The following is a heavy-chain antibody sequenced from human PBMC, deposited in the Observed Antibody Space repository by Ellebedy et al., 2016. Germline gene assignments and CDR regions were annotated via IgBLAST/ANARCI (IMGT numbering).Heavy chain of an antibody. CDR2: INAGNGNT. CDR1: GYTFTTYG. J-gene: IGHJ6*02. V-gene: IGHV1-3*01. D-gene: IGHD2-2*02. Sequence: ASVKVSCKASGYTFTTYGIYWVRQAPGQRLEWMGRINAGNGNTKYSQKFQGRVTITRDTFASTAYMEVSSLRSEDTAVYYCARKNHYTYGMDIWGQGTTVTVSS. CDR3: ARKNHYTYGMDI.